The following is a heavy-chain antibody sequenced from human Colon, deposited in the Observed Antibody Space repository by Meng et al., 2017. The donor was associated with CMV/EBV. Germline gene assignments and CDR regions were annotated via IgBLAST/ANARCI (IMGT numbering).Heavy chain of an antibody. CDR3: AGDPGLPNGMDV. V-gene: IGHV3-7*01. J-gene: IGHJ6*02. CDR1: GFTFSSYW. Sequence: GESLKISCAASGFTFSSYWMSWVRQAPGKGLEWVANIKQDGSEKYYVDSVKGRFTISRDNAKNSLYLQMNSLRAEDTAVYYCAGDPGLPNGMDVWGQGTAVTVSS. D-gene: IGHD4-11*01. CDR2: IKQDGSEK.